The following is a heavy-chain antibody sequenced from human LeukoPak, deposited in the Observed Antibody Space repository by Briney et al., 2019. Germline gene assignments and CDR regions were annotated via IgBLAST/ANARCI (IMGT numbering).Heavy chain of an antibody. V-gene: IGHV1-3*01. Sequence: ASVKVSCKASGYTFTSYAMHWVRQAPGQRLEWMGWINAGNGNTKYSQKFQGRVTITRDTSASTAYMELSSLRSEDTAVYYCARDRYSGYVEYYFDYWGQGTLVTVSS. CDR2: INAGNGNT. J-gene: IGHJ4*02. D-gene: IGHD5-12*01. CDR1: GYTFTSYA. CDR3: ARDRYSGYVEYYFDY.